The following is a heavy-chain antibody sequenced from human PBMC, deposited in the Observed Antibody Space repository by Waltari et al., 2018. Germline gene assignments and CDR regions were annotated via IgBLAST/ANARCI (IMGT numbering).Heavy chain of an antibody. J-gene: IGHJ3*02. V-gene: IGHV3-48*01. D-gene: IGHD3-22*01. CDR1: GFTFSSYS. CDR2: ISSISSTI. CDR3: ARGRNNGRSGYDI. Sequence: EVQLVDSGGGLVQPGGSLRLSCAASGFTFSSYSMNWVRQAPGKGLEWVSDISSISSTIYYVDSVKGRFTISRDNADNALYLQMNSLRAEDTAVYYCARGRNNGRSGYDIWGQGTMVTVSS.